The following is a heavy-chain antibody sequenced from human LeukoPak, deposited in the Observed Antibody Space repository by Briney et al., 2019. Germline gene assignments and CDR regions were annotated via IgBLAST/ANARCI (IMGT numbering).Heavy chain of an antibody. Sequence: ASVKVSCEASGYTFVGYYIHWVRQAPGQGLEWMGRINPNSGGTNYVQKFQGRVTMTRDTSITTAYMELSSLRSDDTAVYYCARDLLASSGSDWGQGTLVTVSS. D-gene: IGHD3-22*01. J-gene: IGHJ4*02. CDR2: INPNSGGT. CDR1: GYTFVGYY. V-gene: IGHV1-2*06. CDR3: ARDLLASSGSD.